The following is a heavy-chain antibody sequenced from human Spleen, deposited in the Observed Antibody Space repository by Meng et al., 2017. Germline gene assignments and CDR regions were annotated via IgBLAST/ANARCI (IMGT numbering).Heavy chain of an antibody. CDR2: IKSKTDGGTA. CDR1: GFTFRDYY. Sequence: VRRVESGGGLVKPGGSLRLFCEASGFTFRDYYMSWIRQAPGKGLEWVGRIKSKTDGGTAQYAAPVKGRFTISRDDSKNTLYLQMNSLKTEDTAVYYCRGYYYDASIFINWFDPWGQGTLVTVSS. D-gene: IGHD3-22*01. CDR3: RGYYYDASIFINWFDP. J-gene: IGHJ5*02. V-gene: IGHV3-15*01.